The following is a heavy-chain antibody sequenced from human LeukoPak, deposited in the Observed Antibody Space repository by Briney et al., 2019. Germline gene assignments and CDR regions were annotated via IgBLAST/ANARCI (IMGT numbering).Heavy chain of an antibody. CDR2: IYYSGTT. J-gene: IGHJ4*02. V-gene: IGHV4-39*07. Sequence: TSETLSLTCTVSAGSISSSSHYWGWIRQPPGKGLEWIGSIYYSGTTYYNPSLKSRVTISVDTSNNQFSLRLSSVTAADTAVYYCARVPAPYAYDTSGYDSWGQGTLVTVSS. D-gene: IGHD3-22*01. CDR1: AGSISSSSHY. CDR3: ARVPAPYAYDTSGYDS.